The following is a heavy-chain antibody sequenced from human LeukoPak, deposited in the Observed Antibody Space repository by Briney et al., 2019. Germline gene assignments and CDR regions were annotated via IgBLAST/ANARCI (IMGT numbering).Heavy chain of an antibody. V-gene: IGHV3-30-3*01. CDR1: GFTFSSYA. CDR3: AREYSSSSFAFDI. D-gene: IGHD6-6*01. Sequence: GGSLRLSCAASGFTFSSYAMHWVRQAPGKGLEWVAVISYDGSNKYYADSVKGRFTISRDNSKNTLYLQMNSLRAEDTAVYYCAREYSSSSFAFDIWGQGTMVTVSS. J-gene: IGHJ3*02. CDR2: ISYDGSNK.